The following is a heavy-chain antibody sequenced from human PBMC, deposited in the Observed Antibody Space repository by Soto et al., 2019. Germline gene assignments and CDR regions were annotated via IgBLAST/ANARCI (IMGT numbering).Heavy chain of an antibody. CDR3: AKSLSTAVNYGLDV. CDR1: GFTFSDNA. D-gene: IGHD2-2*01. CDR2: ISDDGDST. Sequence: EVQLLESGGGLVQPGGSLRLSCGASGFTFSDNAMTCVRQAPGKGLEWVSSISDDGDSTYYADSVKGRFTISRDNSKNTLLLQSSSLGAEDTAVYYCAKSLSTAVNYGLDVWGQGTSVTVSS. V-gene: IGHV3-23*01. J-gene: IGHJ6*02.